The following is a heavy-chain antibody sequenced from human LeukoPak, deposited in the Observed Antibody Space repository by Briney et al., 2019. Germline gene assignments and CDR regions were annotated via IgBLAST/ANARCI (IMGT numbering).Heavy chain of an antibody. CDR2: MNPNSGNT. CDR3: ARLVLMVYAPYNWFDP. J-gene: IGHJ5*02. V-gene: IGHV1-8*01. Sequence: ASVKVSCKASGYTFTSYDINWVRQATGQGLEWMGWMNPNSGNTGYAQKFQGRVTMTRNTSISTAYMELSSLRSEDTAVYYCARLVLMVYAPYNWFDPWGQGTLVTVSS. CDR1: GYTFTSYD. D-gene: IGHD2-8*01.